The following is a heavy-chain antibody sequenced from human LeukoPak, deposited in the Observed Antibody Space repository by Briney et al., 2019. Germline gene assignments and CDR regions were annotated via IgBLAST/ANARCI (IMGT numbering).Heavy chain of an antibody. D-gene: IGHD6-13*01. CDR2: INTNTGNP. CDR3: ARDLGGQQLVSYYYYGMDV. CDR1: GYTFTIYA. J-gene: IGHJ6*02. V-gene: IGHV7-4-1*02. Sequence: ASVTVSFTASGYTFTIYAMNWVRQAPGQGLGWMGWINTNTGNPTYAQGFTGRFVFSLDTSVSTAYLQISSLKAEDTAVYYCARDLGGQQLVSYYYYGMDVWGQGTTVTVSS.